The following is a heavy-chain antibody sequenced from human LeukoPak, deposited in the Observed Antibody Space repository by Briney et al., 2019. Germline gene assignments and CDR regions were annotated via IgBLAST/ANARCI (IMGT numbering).Heavy chain of an antibody. CDR2: FDPEDGET. CDR3: ATRSPLGYCSGGSCYSNWFDP. D-gene: IGHD2-15*01. Sequence: ASVKVSCKVSGYTLTELSMHWVRQAPGKGLEWMGGFDPEDGETIYAQKFQGRVTMTEDTSTDTAYMELSSLRSEDTAVYYCATRSPLGYCSGGSCYSNWFDPWGQGTLVTVSS. V-gene: IGHV1-24*01. CDR1: GYTLTELS. J-gene: IGHJ5*02.